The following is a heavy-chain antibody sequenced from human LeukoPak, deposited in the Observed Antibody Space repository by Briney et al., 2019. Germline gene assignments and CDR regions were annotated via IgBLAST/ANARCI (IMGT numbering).Heavy chain of an antibody. V-gene: IGHV1-2*02. D-gene: IGHD6-19*01. CDR1: GYTFTDYY. CDR2: INPNSGGT. J-gene: IGHJ5*02. CDR3: ARTTSGWSLPNWFDP. Sequence: ASVKVSCKASGYTFTDYYIHWVRQAPGQGLEWMGWINPNSGGTNYAQKFQGRVTMTRNTSISTAYMELSSLRSEDTAVYYCARTTSGWSLPNWFDPWGQGTLVTVSS.